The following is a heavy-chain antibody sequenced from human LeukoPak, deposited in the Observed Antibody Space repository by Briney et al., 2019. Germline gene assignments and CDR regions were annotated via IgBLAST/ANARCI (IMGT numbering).Heavy chain of an antibody. J-gene: IGHJ4*02. CDR2: INPSSGST. D-gene: IGHD5-18*01. CDR1: GYTFTTYY. V-gene: IGHV1-46*01. CDR3: ARVLGAHRYGSIDH. Sequence: AASVKVSCKASGYTFTTYYMHWVRQAPGQGLEWMGIINPSSGSTSYAQKFQGRVTMTRETSTSTVYMELSSLRSEDTAIYYCARVLGAHRYGSIDHWGQGTLVTVSS.